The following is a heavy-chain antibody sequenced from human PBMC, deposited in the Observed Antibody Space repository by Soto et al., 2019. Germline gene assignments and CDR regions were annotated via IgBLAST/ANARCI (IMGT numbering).Heavy chain of an antibody. CDR2: IYPSDSDT. J-gene: IGHJ4*02. V-gene: IGHV5-51*01. D-gene: IGHD3-10*01. CDR3: ATAPYGSGSYDY. CDR1: GYSFTSFW. Sequence: PGESLKISCEVSGYSFTSFWIGWVRQMPGKGLEWMGIIYPSDSDTRYGPSFQGQVTISADKSISTAYLQWSSLKASDTAMYYCATAPYGSGSYDYWGQGTLVTVSS.